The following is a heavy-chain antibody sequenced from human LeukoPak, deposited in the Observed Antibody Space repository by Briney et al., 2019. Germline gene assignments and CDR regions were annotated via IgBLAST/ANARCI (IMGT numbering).Heavy chain of an antibody. D-gene: IGHD6-19*01. V-gene: IGHV3-21*01. CDR1: GFTFSNAW. CDR2: ISSSSNYI. CDR3: AREPAVAGTGFDY. Sequence: GGSLRLSCAASGFTFSNAWMNWVRQAPGKGLEWVSSISSSSNYIYYADSVKGRFTISRDNAKNSLYLQMNSLRAEDTAVYYCAREPAVAGTGFDYWGQGTLVTVSS. J-gene: IGHJ4*02.